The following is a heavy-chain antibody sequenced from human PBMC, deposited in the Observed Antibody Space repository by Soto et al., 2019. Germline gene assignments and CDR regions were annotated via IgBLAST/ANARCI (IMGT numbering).Heavy chain of an antibody. CDR1: GGSISSGDYY. D-gene: IGHD3-16*02. CDR2: IYYSGST. V-gene: IGHV4-30-4*01. CDR3: ARSMITFGGVITPPWAYDAFDI. Sequence: PSETLSLTCTVSGGSISSGDYYWSCIRQPPGKGLEWIGYIYYSGSTYYNPSLKSRVTISVDTSKNQFSLKLSSVTAADTAVYYCARSMITFGGVITPPWAYDAFDIWGQGTMVTVSS. J-gene: IGHJ3*02.